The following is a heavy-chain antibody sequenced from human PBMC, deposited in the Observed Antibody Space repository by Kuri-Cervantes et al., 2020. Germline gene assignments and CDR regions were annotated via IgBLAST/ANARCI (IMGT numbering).Heavy chain of an antibody. D-gene: IGHD6-13*01. V-gene: IGHV3-21*01. CDR1: GGSFSGYY. CDR2: ISSSSSYI. J-gene: IGHJ4*02. Sequence: ETLSLTCAVYGGSFSGYYWSWIRQPPGKGLEWVSSISSSSSYIYYADSVKGRFTISRDNAKNSLYLQMNSLRAEDTAVYYCARGSSSWYGFDYWGQGTLVTVSS. CDR3: ARGSSSWYGFDY.